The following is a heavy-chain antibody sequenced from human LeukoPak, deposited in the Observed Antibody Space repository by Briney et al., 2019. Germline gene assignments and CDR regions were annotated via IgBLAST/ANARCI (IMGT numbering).Heavy chain of an antibody. CDR1: GVSINSYY. Sequence: SETLSLTCTVSGVSINSYYWSWIRQPPGRGLEWIGYIYYSESTNYNPSLKSRVTISVDTSKNQFSLKLSSVTAADTAVYYCARLPTPNDYWGQGTLVTVSS. V-gene: IGHV4-59*08. CDR2: IYYSEST. CDR3: ARLPTPNDY. J-gene: IGHJ4*02.